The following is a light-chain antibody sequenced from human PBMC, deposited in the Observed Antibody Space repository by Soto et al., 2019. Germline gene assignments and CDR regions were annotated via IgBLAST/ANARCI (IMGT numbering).Light chain of an antibody. CDR3: CSFTTTSTYV. CDR1: SSDVGSVYNY. CDR2: DVS. V-gene: IGLV2-14*03. Sequence: QSVLTQPASVSGSPVQSITISCTGTSSDVGSVYNYVSWYQQHPGKAPKLMIYDVSSRPSGVSDRFSGSKSGNTASLTISGLQAEDEADYYCCSFTTTSTYVFGTGT. J-gene: IGLJ1*01.